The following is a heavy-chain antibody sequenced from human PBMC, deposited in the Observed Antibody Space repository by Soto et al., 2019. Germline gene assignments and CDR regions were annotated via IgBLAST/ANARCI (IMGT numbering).Heavy chain of an antibody. CDR1: GFTFDDYA. J-gene: IGHJ6*01. CDR3: ATDMRGGSSSSRYYYGLDV. D-gene: IGHD6-13*01. CDR2: ISWNSGTI. Sequence: EVQLVESGGGLVQPGRSLRLSCAASGFTFDDYAMHWVRQAPGKGLEWVSGISWNSGTIVYADSVKGRFTISRDNAKNSLYLQMHSLRGEDTALYYCATDMRGGSSSSRYYYGLDVW. V-gene: IGHV3-9*01.